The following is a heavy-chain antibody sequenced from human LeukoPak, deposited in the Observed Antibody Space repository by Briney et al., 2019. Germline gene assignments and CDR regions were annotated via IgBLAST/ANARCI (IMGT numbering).Heavy chain of an antibody. CDR2: IIPIFGTA. Sequence: SVKVSCKASGGTFSSYAISWVRQAPGQGLEWMGGIIPIFGTANYAQKFQGRVTITADESTSTAYMELSSLRSEDTAVYYCARGGYSGSYRGRAFDYWGQGTLVTVSS. CDR1: GGTFSSYA. CDR3: ARGGYSGSYRGRAFDY. J-gene: IGHJ4*02. V-gene: IGHV1-69*13. D-gene: IGHD1-26*01.